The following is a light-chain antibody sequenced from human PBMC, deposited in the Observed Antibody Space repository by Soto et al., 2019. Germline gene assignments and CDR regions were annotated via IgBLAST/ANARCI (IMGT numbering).Light chain of an antibody. V-gene: IGKV1-5*03. CDR2: QAS. CDR3: QQYNSYSPLT. Sequence: DIQMTQSPSTLSASVGDRITITCRASQSISSWLAWYQQKPGKAPNLLIYQASSLESGVPSRFSGSGSGTEFTLTISSLQPDDFATYYCQQYNSYSPLTFGGGTKVEIK. J-gene: IGKJ4*01. CDR1: QSISSW.